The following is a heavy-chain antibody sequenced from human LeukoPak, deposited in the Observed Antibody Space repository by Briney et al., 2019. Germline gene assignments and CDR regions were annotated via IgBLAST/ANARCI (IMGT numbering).Heavy chain of an antibody. CDR2: INHSGST. V-gene: IGHV4-34*01. J-gene: IGHJ3*02. CDR3: ADSSGYLGDDVFDS. CDR1: GGSFSGYY. D-gene: IGHD3-22*01. Sequence: PSETLSLTCAVYGGSFSGYYWSWIRQPLGKGLEWIGEINHSGSTNYNPSLKSRVTISVDTSKRQFSLKLTSATAADTAVYYCADSSGYLGDDVFDSWGRGTLVTVSS.